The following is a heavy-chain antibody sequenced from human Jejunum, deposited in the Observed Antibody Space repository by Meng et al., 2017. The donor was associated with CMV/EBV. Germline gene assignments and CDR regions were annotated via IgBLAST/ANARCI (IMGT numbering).Heavy chain of an antibody. CDR2: MSFDGINK. J-gene: IGHJ6*02. V-gene: IGHV3-30*04. CDR1: GFSFSNYA. D-gene: IGHD2-15*01. CDR3: ARDIYEVVVAGLDV. Sequence: SGFSFSNYAMHWVRQAPGKGLEWLAIMSFDGINKYYADSVKGRFTISRDNSKNTLYLQMNSLRVEDTAVYYCARDIYEVVVAGLDVWGQGTTVTV.